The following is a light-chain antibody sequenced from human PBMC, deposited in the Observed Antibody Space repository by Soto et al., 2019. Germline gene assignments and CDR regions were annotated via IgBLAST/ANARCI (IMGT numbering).Light chain of an antibody. J-gene: IGKJ2*03. CDR3: QQRSDWPYS. Sequence: EIVLTQSPATLSLSPGERATLSCRASQSVSSYLAWYQHKPGQAPRLVIYDASNRATGIPARFSGSGSGTDFTLIISSLEPEDFAVYYCQQRSDWPYSFGQGTKLEIK. V-gene: IGKV3-11*01. CDR1: QSVSSY. CDR2: DAS.